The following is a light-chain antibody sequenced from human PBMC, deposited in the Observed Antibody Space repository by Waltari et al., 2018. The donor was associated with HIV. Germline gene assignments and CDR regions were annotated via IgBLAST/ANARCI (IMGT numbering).Light chain of an antibody. CDR3: QSYDSGLRM. V-gene: IGLV1-40*01. Sequence: QSVLTQPPSVSGAPGQRVTISCTGSSSNIGANSDVPWYQQHPGRAPKLLIYNVTNRPSGVPDRFSVSNSGTSASLAITGLQAEDEADYYCQSYDSGLRMFGGGTKLTVL. CDR2: NVT. J-gene: IGLJ3*02. CDR1: SSNIGANSD.